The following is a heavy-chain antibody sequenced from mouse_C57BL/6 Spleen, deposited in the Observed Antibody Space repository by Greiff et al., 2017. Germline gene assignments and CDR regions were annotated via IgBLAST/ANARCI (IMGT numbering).Heavy chain of an antibody. CDR2: INPYNGGT. CDR3: ARAITTSGAMDY. J-gene: IGHJ4*01. D-gene: IGHD2-4*01. Sequence: VQLQQSGPVLVKPGASVTMSCKASGYTFTDYYMNWVKQSHGKSLEWIGVINPYNGGTSYNQKFKGKATLTVDKSFSTAYMELNSLTSEDSAVYYCARAITTSGAMDYWGQGTSVTVSS. V-gene: IGHV1-19*01. CDR1: GYTFTDYY.